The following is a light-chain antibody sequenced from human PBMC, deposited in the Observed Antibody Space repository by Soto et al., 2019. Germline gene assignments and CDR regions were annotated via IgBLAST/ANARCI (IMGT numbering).Light chain of an antibody. Sequence: EIPFKQSSSSLSLSPGESSALSCRASQCVSSIYFSWYPQKRCQAPMHRICAASSRATGIQHSFSSSGPGKDFTITISRLEPEDCAEYYCQQYGSSPWSFGQGTKV. CDR2: AAS. J-gene: IGKJ1*01. V-gene: IGKV3-20*01. CDR3: QQYGSSPWS. CDR1: QCVSSIY.